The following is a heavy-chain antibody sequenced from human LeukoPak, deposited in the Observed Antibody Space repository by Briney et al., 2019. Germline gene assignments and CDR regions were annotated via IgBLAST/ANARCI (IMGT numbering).Heavy chain of an antibody. J-gene: IGHJ3*02. D-gene: IGHD3-22*01. V-gene: IGHV7-4-1*02. CDR1: GYTFTSYA. CDR2: INTNTGNP. CDR3: AREYSFYDSSGYYRAPDDAFDI. Sequence: GASVKVSCKASGYTFTSYAMNWVRQAPGQGLEWMGWINTNTGNPTYAQGFTGRFVFSLDTSVSTAYLQISSLKAEDTAVYYCAREYSFYDSSGYYRAPDDAFDIWGQGTMVTVSS.